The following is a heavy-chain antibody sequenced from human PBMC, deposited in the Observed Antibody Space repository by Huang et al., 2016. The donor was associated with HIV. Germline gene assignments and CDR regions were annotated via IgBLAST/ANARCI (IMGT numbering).Heavy chain of an antibody. J-gene: IGHJ4*02. CDR1: GGSIRSDNYY. CDR2: IYYVGST. D-gene: IGHD3-10*01. V-gene: IGHV4-39*01. Sequence: QLQLQESGPGLVKPSETLSLTCTVSGGSIRSDNYYWGWIRQPPGKGLEWIGSIYYVGSTYYNPSLKVRVTITVDTSKNQFSLKMRSVTAADTAVYYCARLPGSITMIRGVITDPYWGQGTLVTVSS. CDR3: ARLPGSITMIRGVITDPY.